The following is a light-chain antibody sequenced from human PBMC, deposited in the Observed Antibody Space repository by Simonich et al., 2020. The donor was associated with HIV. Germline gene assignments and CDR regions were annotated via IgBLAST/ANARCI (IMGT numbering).Light chain of an antibody. J-gene: IGLJ3*02. CDR2: KDN. V-gene: IGLV3-25*03. CDR3: QSTDSSGTLWV. Sequence: SYELTQPPSVSVSPGQTARITCSGEALPTQYAYWYQQKPGQAPVLGIYKDNARPAGIPERFSGSSSGTTVTLTITGVQADDEADYYCQSTDSSGTLWVFGGGTKLTVL. CDR1: ALPTQY.